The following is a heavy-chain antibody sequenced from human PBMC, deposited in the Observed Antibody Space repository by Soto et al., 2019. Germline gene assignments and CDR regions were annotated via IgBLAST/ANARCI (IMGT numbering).Heavy chain of an antibody. Sequence: ASVKVSCKASGYTFTSYAMHWVRQAPGQRLEWMGWINAGNGNTKYSQKFQGRVTITRDTSASTAYMELSSLRSEDTAVYYCASVGTYASGSYSASDTWGQGTMVTVSS. CDR3: ASVGTYASGSYSASDT. J-gene: IGHJ3*02. CDR2: INAGNGNT. CDR1: GYTFTSYA. D-gene: IGHD3-10*01. V-gene: IGHV1-3*01.